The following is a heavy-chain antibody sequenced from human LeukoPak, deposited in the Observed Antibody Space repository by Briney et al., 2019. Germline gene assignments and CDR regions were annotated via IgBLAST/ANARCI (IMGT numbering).Heavy chain of an antibody. V-gene: IGHV3-21*01. CDR2: ISSSSSYI. D-gene: IGHD6-13*01. J-gene: IGHJ4*02. CDR3: ARDGGAAAGKVGSY. Sequence: PGGSLRLSCVASGFTFGSYSMNWVRQAPGKGLEWVSSISSSSSYIYYADSVKGRFAISRDNAKNSLYLQMNSLRAEDTAVYYCARDGGAAAGKVGSYWGQGTLVTVSS. CDR1: GFTFGSYS.